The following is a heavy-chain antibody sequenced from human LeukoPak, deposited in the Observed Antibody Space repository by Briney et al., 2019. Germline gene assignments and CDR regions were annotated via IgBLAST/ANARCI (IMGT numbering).Heavy chain of an antibody. Sequence: GGSLRLSCAAPGFSVSASYMSWVRQAPGMGLESVSVISNEGATYYADSVKGRFSISRDNSKNTVFLQMNSLRAEDTAVYYCAELGITMIGGVWGKGTTVTISS. J-gene: IGHJ6*04. D-gene: IGHD3-10*02. CDR3: AELGITMIGGV. CDR1: GFSVSASY. V-gene: IGHV3-53*01. CDR2: ISNEGAT.